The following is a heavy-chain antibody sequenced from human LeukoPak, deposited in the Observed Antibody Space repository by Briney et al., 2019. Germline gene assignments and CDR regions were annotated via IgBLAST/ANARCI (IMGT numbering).Heavy chain of an antibody. CDR1: GFTFSSYA. D-gene: IGHD2-2*01. CDR2: ISSNGGST. V-gene: IGHV3-64D*09. CDR3: VKVDCTSTTCPVYYYYGMDV. Sequence: GGSLRLSCSASGFTFSSYAMHWVRQAPGKGLEYVSAISSNGGSTYYADSAKGRFTISRDNSKNTLYLQMSSLRAEDTAVYYCVKVDCTSTTCPVYYYYGMDVWGQGTTVTVSS. J-gene: IGHJ6*02.